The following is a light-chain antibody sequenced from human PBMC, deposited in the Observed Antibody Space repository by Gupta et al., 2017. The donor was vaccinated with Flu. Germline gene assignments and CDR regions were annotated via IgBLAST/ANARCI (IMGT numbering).Light chain of an antibody. Sequence: EIVLTQSPGNLSLSPGERATLSCRASQSVRSSYLAWYQQKPGQAPRLLIYGASSRATGIPDRFSGSGSGTDFTLTISRREPEDFAVYYCQQYGSSPRTFGQGTRLEIK. CDR3: QQYGSSPRT. J-gene: IGKJ5*01. CDR2: GAS. V-gene: IGKV3-20*01. CDR1: QSVRSSY.